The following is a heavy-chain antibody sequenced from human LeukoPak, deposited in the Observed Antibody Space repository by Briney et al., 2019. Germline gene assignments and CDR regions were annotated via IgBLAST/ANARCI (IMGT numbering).Heavy chain of an antibody. CDR1: GFPFSYYA. V-gene: IGHV3-23*01. CDR2: ITGCGGST. CDR3: AKRPSDMLTDPPPYFCF. Sequence: GGSLRLSCAASGFPFSYYAMCWVRQAPGKGLEWASGITGCGGSTYISGSVRGRFTISSDNSKSALYLQMNSLRPEDTAVYYCAKRPSDMLTDPPPYFCFWGQGTLVTVSS. J-gene: IGHJ4*02. D-gene: IGHD3-16*01.